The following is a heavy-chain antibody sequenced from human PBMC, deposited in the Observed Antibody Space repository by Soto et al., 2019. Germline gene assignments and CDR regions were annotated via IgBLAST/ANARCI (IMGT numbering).Heavy chain of an antibody. Sequence: TLSLTCTVSGGCMSSLFYYWSLIRQHPGKGLEWIGYIYYSGSTYYNPSLKSRVTISVDTSKNQFSLKLSSVTAADTAVYYCARDPTYDSSVLLWGQGTLVTGSS. CDR1: GGCMSSLFYY. D-gene: IGHD3-22*01. J-gene: IGHJ4*02. V-gene: IGHV4-31*03. CDR3: ARDPTYDSSVLL. CDR2: IYYSGST.